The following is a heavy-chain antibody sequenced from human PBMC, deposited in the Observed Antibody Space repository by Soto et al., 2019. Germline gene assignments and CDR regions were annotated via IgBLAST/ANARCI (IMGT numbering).Heavy chain of an antibody. CDR1: GYTFTSHG. CDR3: ARYDCTNGVCYGGGY. D-gene: IGHD2-8*01. V-gene: IGHV1-18*01. CDR2: ISVHNGHT. J-gene: IGHJ4*02. Sequence: ASVKVSCKASGYTFTSHGISWVRQAPGQGLEWMGWISVHNGHTNYPQKLQGRVTMTTDTPTSTAYMELRSLRSDDTAVYYCARYDCTNGVCYGGGYWGQGTLVTVSS.